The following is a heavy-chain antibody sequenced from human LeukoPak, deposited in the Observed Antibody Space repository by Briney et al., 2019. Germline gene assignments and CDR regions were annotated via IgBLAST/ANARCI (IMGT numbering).Heavy chain of an antibody. CDR3: ARDRLRLGYERTNWFDP. Sequence: GASVKVSCKASGYTFTGHYMHWVRQASGQGLEWMGWINPNSGGTNYAHKFQGRVTMTRDTSISTAYMELSRLRSDDTAVYYCARDRLRLGYERTNWFDPWGQGTLVTVSS. J-gene: IGHJ5*02. V-gene: IGHV1-2*02. CDR1: GYTFTGHY. CDR2: INPNSGGT. D-gene: IGHD2-15*01.